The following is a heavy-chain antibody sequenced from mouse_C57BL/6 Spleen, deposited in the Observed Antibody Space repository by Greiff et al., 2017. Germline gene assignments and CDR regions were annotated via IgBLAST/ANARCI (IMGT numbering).Heavy chain of an antibody. CDR2: IDPTSGGT. CDR1: GYTFTSYW. V-gene: IGHV1-72*01. CDR3: ARSLDSSGTMAWFAY. J-gene: IGHJ3*01. D-gene: IGHD3-2*02. Sequence: LQPGAELVKPGASVKLSCKASGYTFTSYWMHWVMQRPARGLVWIGRIDPTSGGTKYNEKFKSKATTTVDNPSSTAYMQLSSLTSEDSAVYYCARSLDSSGTMAWFAYWGQGTLVTVSA.